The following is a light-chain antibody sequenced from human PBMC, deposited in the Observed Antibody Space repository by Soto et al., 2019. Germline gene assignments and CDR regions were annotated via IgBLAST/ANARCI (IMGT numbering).Light chain of an antibody. J-gene: IGKJ1*01. CDR1: QTISSW. V-gene: IGKV1-5*01. CDR3: QHYGGLWT. Sequence: DIQMTQSPSTLSGYVGDRVTITCRASQTISSWLAWYQQKPGKAPKVLIYDASNLESGVPSRFSGSGSGTEFILTISSLQPDDFATYYCQHYGGLWTFGQGTKVDIK. CDR2: DAS.